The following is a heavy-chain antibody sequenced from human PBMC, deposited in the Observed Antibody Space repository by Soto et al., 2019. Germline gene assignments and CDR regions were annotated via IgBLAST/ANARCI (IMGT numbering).Heavy chain of an antibody. CDR1: GGTFSNYA. Sequence: QVQLVQSGAEVKKPGSSVKVSCKASGGTFSNYAISWVRQAPGQGLEWMGGIIPIFGTTNYAQRFQGRVTITADESTSTAYMELSILRSEDTAVYYCARVSSSWYKDYFDYWGQVTLVTVSS. J-gene: IGHJ4*02. D-gene: IGHD6-13*01. V-gene: IGHV1-69*12. CDR2: IIPIFGTT. CDR3: ARVSSSWYKDYFDY.